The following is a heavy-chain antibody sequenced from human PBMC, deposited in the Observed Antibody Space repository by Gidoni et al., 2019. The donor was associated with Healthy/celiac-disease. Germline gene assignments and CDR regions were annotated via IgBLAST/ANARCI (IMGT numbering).Heavy chain of an antibody. CDR3: AKEGGELLWFGELLNFDY. J-gene: IGHJ4*01. Sequence: EVQLVESGGGLVQPGGSLRLSCAASGFTFSSYAMSWVRQAPGKGLGWVSAISGSGGSTYYADSVKGRFTISRDNSKNTLYLQMNSLRAEDTAVYYCAKEGGELLWFGELLNFDYWGQGTLVTVSS. CDR2: ISGSGGST. D-gene: IGHD3-10*01. CDR1: GFTFSSYA. V-gene: IGHV3-23*04.